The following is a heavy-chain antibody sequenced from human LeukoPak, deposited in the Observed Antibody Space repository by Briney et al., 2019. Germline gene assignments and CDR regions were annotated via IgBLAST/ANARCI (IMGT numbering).Heavy chain of an antibody. CDR2: ISSSGSTI. V-gene: IGHV3-11*01. CDR3: ARYSYGYPNYYFDY. Sequence: SGGSLRLSCAASGFTFSDYYMSWVRQAPGKGLEWVSYISSSGSTIYYADCVKGRFTISRDNAKNSLYLQMNSLRAEDTAVYYCARYSYGYPNYYFDYWGQGTLVTVSS. D-gene: IGHD5-18*01. CDR1: GFTFSDYY. J-gene: IGHJ4*02.